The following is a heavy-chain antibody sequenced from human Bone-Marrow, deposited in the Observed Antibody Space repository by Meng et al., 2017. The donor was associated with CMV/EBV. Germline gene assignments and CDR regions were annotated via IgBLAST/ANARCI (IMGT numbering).Heavy chain of an antibody. CDR2: IYPGDSDT. D-gene: IGHD3-10*01. V-gene: IGHV5-51*01. Sequence: GGSLRLSCKYSGYSFTNCWIGWVRQMPGKGLEWMGIIYPGDSDTRYSPSFQGQVTISADKSISTAYLQWSSLKASDTAMYYCARQSRGPDYYYYYGMDVWGQGTTVTVSS. CDR1: GYSFTNCW. CDR3: ARQSRGPDYYYYYGMDV. J-gene: IGHJ6*02.